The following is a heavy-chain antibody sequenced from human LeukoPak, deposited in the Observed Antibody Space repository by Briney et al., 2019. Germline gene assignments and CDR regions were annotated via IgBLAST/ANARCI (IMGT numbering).Heavy chain of an antibody. Sequence: GEFLKTSCKGSGYRFPSYWISWVRPMPGKGLGWMGSIYPSDSYTNYSPSLQGHGNISADKSISTAYLQWSSLEASDTAIYYCARRGAVAGYHFYGMDVWGQGTTVTVSS. V-gene: IGHV5-10-1*01. CDR1: GYRFPSYW. CDR2: IYPSDSYT. CDR3: ARRGAVAGYHFYGMDV. J-gene: IGHJ6*02. D-gene: IGHD6-19*01.